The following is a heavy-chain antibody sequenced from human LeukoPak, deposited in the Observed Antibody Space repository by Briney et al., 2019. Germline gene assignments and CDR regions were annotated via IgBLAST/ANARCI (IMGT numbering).Heavy chain of an antibody. Sequence: ASVKGLLQGIWIHLTNNYLHWVRQAPGQGLEWMGMIYPRDGSTSYAQNFQGRVTVTRDTSTTTVHMELRGLRSEDTAVYYCARDQEGFDYWGQGTLVTVSS. J-gene: IGHJ4*02. CDR2: IYPRDGST. V-gene: IGHV1-46*01. CDR3: ARDQEGFDY. CDR1: IHLTNNY.